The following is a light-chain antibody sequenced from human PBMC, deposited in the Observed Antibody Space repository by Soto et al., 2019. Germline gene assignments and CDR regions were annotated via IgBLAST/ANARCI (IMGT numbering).Light chain of an antibody. CDR3: QNDNSAPET. V-gene: IGKV1-27*01. CDR1: QGISNY. J-gene: IGKJ1*01. CDR2: AAS. Sequence: DIQMTQSPSSLSASVGDRVTITCRASQGISNYLAWYQQKPGTVPKLLIYAASTLHSGVPSRFSGSGAGTYFTLTISSLQPEYVATYYCQNDNSAPETFGQGTKVEIK.